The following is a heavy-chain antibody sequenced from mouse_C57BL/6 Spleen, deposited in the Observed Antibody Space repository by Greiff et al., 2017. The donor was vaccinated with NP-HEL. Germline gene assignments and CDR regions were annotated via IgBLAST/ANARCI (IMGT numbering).Heavy chain of an antibody. D-gene: IGHD2-4*01. Sequence: VQLKQSGAELVKPGASVKLSCKASGYTFTEYTIHWVKQRSGQGLEWIGWFYPGSGSIKYNEKFKDKATLTADKSSSTVYMELSRLTSEDSAVYFCARHEEEGFYYEGNWFAYWGQGTLVTVSA. CDR2: FYPGSGSI. J-gene: IGHJ3*01. CDR1: GYTFTEYT. CDR3: ARHEEEGFYYEGNWFAY. V-gene: IGHV1-62-2*01.